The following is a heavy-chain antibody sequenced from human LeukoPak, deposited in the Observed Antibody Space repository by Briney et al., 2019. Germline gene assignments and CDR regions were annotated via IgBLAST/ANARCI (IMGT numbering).Heavy chain of an antibody. Sequence: GESLKISCKGSGYSFTSYWIVWVRQMPGKGLEWMGIIYPGDSETRYSPSLQGQVTISADKSISTAYLQWSSLKASDTAMYYCARHSSSGWYYFDYWGQGTLVTVSS. J-gene: IGHJ4*02. CDR1: GYSFTSYW. CDR3: ARHSSSGWYYFDY. D-gene: IGHD6-19*01. V-gene: IGHV5-51*01. CDR2: IYPGDSET.